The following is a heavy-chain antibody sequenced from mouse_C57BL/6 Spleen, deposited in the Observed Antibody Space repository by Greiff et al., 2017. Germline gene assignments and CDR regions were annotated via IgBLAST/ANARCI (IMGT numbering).Heavy chain of an antibody. CDR3: ASGSNFCFLYYYAMDY. Sequence: VQLQQSGPELAKPGASVKISCKASGYTFTDYYMNWVKQSHGKSLEWIGDINPNNGGTSYNQKFKGKGTLTVDKSSSTAYMELRSLTSEDSAVYYCASGSNFCFLYYYAMDYWGQGTSVTVSS. D-gene: IGHD2-5*01. CDR1: GYTFTDYY. V-gene: IGHV1-26*01. CDR2: INPNNGGT. J-gene: IGHJ4*01.